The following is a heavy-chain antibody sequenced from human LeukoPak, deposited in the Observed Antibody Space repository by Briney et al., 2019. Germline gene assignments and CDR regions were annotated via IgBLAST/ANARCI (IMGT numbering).Heavy chain of an antibody. V-gene: IGHV4-30-4*01. D-gene: IGHD4-11*01. CDR1: GGSISSGDYY. CDR2: IYYSGST. CDR3: AGDYSNLEAFDI. Sequence: SQTLSLTCTVSGGSISSGDYYWSWIRQPPGKGLEWIGYIYYSGSTYYNPSLKSRVTISVDTSKNQFSLKLSSVTAADTAVYYCAGDYSNLEAFDIWGQGTMVTVSS. J-gene: IGHJ3*02.